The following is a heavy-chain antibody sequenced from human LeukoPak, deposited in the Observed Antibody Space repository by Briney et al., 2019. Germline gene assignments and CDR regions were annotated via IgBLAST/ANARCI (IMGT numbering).Heavy chain of an antibody. J-gene: IGHJ4*02. CDR3: ARDRGYDFWSGYYTPPFDY. Sequence: ASVTVSCKSSGYTFTCYYMHWVRQAPGQGLEWMGWINPNSGGTNYAQKFQGRVTMTRDTSISTAYMELSRLRSDDTAVYYCARDRGYDFWSGYYTPPFDYWGQGTLVTVSS. V-gene: IGHV1-2*02. D-gene: IGHD3-3*01. CDR2: INPNSGGT. CDR1: GYTFTCYY.